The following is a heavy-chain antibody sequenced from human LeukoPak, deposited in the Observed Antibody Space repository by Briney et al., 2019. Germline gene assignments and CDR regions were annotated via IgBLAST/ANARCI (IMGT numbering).Heavy chain of an antibody. D-gene: IGHD7-27*01. Sequence: GGSLRLSRAASGFTFSTHGMHWVRQAPGKGLEWVAVISYGGSDKYYADSVKGRFTISRDNSKNTLYLQMNSLRAEDTAVYYCAKDLTGIPTIDYWGQGTLVTVS. V-gene: IGHV3-30*18. CDR1: GFTFSTHG. CDR2: ISYGGSDK. CDR3: AKDLTGIPTIDY. J-gene: IGHJ4*02.